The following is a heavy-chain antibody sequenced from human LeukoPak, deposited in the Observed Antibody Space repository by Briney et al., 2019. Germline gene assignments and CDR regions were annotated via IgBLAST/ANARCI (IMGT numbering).Heavy chain of an antibody. V-gene: IGHV4-59*08. CDR1: GGSISSYF. Sequence: SETLSLTCTVSGGSISSYFWTWIRQPPEKGLEWIGDVSYTGSTDYNPSLKSRLTMSVDTSKNQFSLTLRSVTATDTAVYYCARLERYAGGWNCYWGQGTLVTVSS. CDR3: ARLERYAGGWNCY. J-gene: IGHJ4*02. D-gene: IGHD6-19*01. CDR2: VSYTGST.